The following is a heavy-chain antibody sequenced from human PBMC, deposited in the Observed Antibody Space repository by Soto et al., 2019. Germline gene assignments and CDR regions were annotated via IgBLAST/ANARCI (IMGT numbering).Heavy chain of an antibody. J-gene: IGHJ4*02. CDR1: EYRFSSYT. Sequence: ASVKVSCKTSEYRFSSYTIHWVRQAPGQRLEWMGWINAGNGNTKYSQKFQGRVTITRDTSASTAYMELSSLRSEDTAVYYCARDLGGWPDYWGQGTLVTVSS. D-gene: IGHD2-15*01. V-gene: IGHV1-3*01. CDR2: INAGNGNT. CDR3: ARDLGGWPDY.